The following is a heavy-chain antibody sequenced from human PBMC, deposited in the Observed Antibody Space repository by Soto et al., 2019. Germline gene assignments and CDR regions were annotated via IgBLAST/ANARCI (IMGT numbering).Heavy chain of an antibody. CDR1: GGTISSWY. CDR2: IYYSGST. V-gene: IGHV4-59*08. J-gene: IGHJ4*02. CDR3: ARRYGSAIDY. D-gene: IGHD1-26*01. Sequence: SETLSLTCTVSGGTISSWYWSWIRQPPGKGPEWIGYIYYSGSTNCNPSLKSRVTISVDTSKNQFSLKLSSVTAADTAVYYCARRYGSAIDYWGQGTLVTVSS.